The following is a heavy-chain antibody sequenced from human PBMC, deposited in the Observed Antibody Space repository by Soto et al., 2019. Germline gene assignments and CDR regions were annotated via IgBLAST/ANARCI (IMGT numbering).Heavy chain of an antibody. Sequence: QVRLVESGGGMVQPGRSLRLSCAASGFTFSNYAMHWVRQAPGKGQEWVAVMSFDETKKYHAASVEGRFTISRDNSQNTLDLQMNSLRAEDTALYYCARSHAPYYYDTTGFFFGLDVWGQGTTVVVSS. CDR2: MSFDETKK. V-gene: IGHV3-30-3*01. CDR1: GFTFSNYA. D-gene: IGHD3-22*01. CDR3: ARSHAPYYYDTTGFFFGLDV. J-gene: IGHJ6*02.